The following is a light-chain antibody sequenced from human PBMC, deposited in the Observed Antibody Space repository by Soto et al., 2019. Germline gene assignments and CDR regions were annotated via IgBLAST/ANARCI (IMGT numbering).Light chain of an antibody. CDR1: QSLLHRNGYNY. CDR2: LGS. V-gene: IGKV2-28*01. CDR3: MQAVQTVPIT. Sequence: DSVVTQSPLSLPVTPGEPASITCRSSQSLLHRNGYNYLDWCLQRPGQSPQLLIYLGSNRASGVPDRFSGSGSGTFFTLTTSRVEAEDIGVYYCMQAVQTVPITFGQGTRLEIK. J-gene: IGKJ5*01.